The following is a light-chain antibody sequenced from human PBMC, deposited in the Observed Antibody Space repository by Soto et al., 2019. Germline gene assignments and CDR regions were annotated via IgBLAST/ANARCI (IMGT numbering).Light chain of an antibody. CDR2: DAS. CDR1: HSVSSD. J-gene: IGKJ3*01. CDR3: QQRSNY. Sequence: EIVMTLSPATLSVSPGERATLSCRASHSVSSDLAWYQQKPGQAPRLLIYDASNRATGIPARFSGSGSGTDFTLTISSLEPEDFAVYYCQQRSNYFGPGTKVDIK. V-gene: IGKV3-11*01.